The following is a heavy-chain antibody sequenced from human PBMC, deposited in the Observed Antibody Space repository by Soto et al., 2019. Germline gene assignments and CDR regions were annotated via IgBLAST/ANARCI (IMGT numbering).Heavy chain of an antibody. V-gene: IGHV4-34*01. J-gene: IGHJ4*02. CDR3: ARGTMVFGVVFDY. D-gene: IGHD3-3*01. CDR2: INHSGST. Sequence: SETLSLTCAVYGGSFSGYYWSWIRQPPGKGLEWIGEINHSGSTNYNPSLKSRVTISVDTSKNQFSLKLSSVTAADTAVYYCARGTMVFGVVFDYWGQGTLVTVSS. CDR1: GGSFSGYY.